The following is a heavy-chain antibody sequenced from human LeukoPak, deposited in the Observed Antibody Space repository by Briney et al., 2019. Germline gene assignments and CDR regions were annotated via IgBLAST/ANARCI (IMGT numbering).Heavy chain of an antibody. CDR3: ARQNGFGEEFDY. Sequence: SETLSLTCAVSGSSVSSVYYWAWIRQPPGKGLQWIGGIYHSGTTYYNPSLKSRLTISVDTSKNQFSLRLSSVTAADTAVYYCARQNGFGEEFDYWGQGALVIVSS. CDR1: GSSVSSVYY. V-gene: IGHV4-38-2*01. J-gene: IGHJ4*02. CDR2: IYHSGTT. D-gene: IGHD3-16*01.